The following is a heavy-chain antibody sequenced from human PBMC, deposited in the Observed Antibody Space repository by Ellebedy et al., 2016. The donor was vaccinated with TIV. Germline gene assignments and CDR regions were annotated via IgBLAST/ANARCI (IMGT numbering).Heavy chain of an antibody. Sequence: GESLKISXAASGFDFSDYYMNWIRQAPGKGLEWVAHISRGSTSTRYSDSVKGRFTISRDNAKNSLYLQMNSLRAEDTAFYYCVRDFTPPLVWFGERYFDYWGQGTLVTVSS. J-gene: IGHJ4*02. V-gene: IGHV3-11*05. CDR2: ISRGSTST. CDR3: VRDFTPPLVWFGERYFDY. D-gene: IGHD3-10*01. CDR1: GFDFSDYY.